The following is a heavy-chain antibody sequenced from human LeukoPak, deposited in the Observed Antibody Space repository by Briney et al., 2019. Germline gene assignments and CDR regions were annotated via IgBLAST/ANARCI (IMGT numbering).Heavy chain of an antibody. CDR2: MNPNSGNT. Sequence: ASVKVSCKASGYTFTSYDINWVRQATGQGLEWMGWMNPNSGNTGYAQKFQGRVTITRNTSISTAYMELSSLRSEDTAVYYCARILDSSGYHFDYWGQGTLVTVSS. CDR3: ARILDSSGYHFDY. D-gene: IGHD3-22*01. CDR1: GYTFTSYD. V-gene: IGHV1-8*03. J-gene: IGHJ4*02.